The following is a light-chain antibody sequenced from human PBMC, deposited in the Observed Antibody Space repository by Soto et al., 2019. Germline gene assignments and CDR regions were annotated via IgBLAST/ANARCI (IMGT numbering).Light chain of an antibody. CDR1: SSDVGGHNY. CDR2: EVR. CDR3: SSYTTTSTLRV. Sequence: QSALTQPASVSGSPGQSITISCTGTSSDVGGHNYVSWYQQHPGKAPKLLIYEVRVRPSGVSIRFSDSKSANTASLTISGLQAEDEADYYCSSYTTTSTLRVFGGGTKLTVL. J-gene: IGLJ3*02. V-gene: IGLV2-14*01.